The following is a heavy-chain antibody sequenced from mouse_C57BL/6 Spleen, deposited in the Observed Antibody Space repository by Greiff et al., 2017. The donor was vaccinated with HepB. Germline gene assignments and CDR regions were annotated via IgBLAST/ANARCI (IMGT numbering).Heavy chain of an antibody. CDR2: INPKNGGT. Sequence: EVQLQQSGPELVKPGASVKISCKASGYTFTDYYMNWVKQSPGKSLEWIGDINPKNGGTSYNQKFKGKATLTVDKSSSTAYLELRSLTSEDSAVYYCARGVYYGPFAYWGQGTLVTVSA. CDR1: GYTFTDYY. J-gene: IGHJ3*01. V-gene: IGHV1-26*01. CDR3: ARGVYYGPFAY. D-gene: IGHD1-2*01.